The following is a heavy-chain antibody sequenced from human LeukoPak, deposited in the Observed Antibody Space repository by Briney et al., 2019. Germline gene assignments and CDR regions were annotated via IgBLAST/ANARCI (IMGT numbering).Heavy chain of an antibody. CDR2: ISYDGSNK. CDR3: ARALESSCWNGRDY. CDR1: GFTFNSYA. D-gene: IGHD6-19*01. J-gene: IGHJ4*02. Sequence: GGSLRLSSAASGFTFNSYAMHWPRQAPGKGREWVAVISYDGSNKDYTDSVKGRFTICRDKCKNTLYLQMNSLRPDATAVYYSARALESSCWNGRDYWGQGTLVTVSS. V-gene: IGHV3-30-3*01.